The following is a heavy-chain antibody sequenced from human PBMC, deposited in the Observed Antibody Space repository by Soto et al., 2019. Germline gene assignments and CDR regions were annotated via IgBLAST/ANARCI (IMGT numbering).Heavy chain of an antibody. V-gene: IGHV3-23*01. Sequence: GGSLRLSCAASGFTFSSYAMSWVRQAPGKGLEWVSAISGSGGSTYYADSVKGRFTISRDNSKNTLYLQMNSLRAEDTAVYYCAKDGIADTAMVTRFDYWGQGTLVTVSS. J-gene: IGHJ4*02. CDR2: ISGSGGST. D-gene: IGHD5-18*01. CDR3: AKDGIADTAMVTRFDY. CDR1: GFTFSSYA.